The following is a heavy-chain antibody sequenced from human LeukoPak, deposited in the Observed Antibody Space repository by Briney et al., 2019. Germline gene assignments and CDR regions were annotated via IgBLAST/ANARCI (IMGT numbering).Heavy chain of an antibody. V-gene: IGHV3-23*01. CDR1: GFTFSSYA. CDR3: ATGYSSSWYSYYYYYGMDV. CDR2: ISGSGGST. Sequence: TGGSLRLSCAASGFTFSSYAMSWVRQAPGKGLEWVSAISGSGGSTYYADSVKGRFTISRDNSKNTLYLQMNSLRAEDTAVYYCATGYSSSWYSYYYYYGMDVWGQGTTVTVSS. J-gene: IGHJ6*02. D-gene: IGHD6-13*01.